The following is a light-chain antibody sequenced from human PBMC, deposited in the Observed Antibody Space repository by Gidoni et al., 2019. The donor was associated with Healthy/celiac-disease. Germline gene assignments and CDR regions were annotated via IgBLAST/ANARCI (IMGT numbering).Light chain of an antibody. Sequence: IQMTQSPSSLSAAVGDSVTITGRANQRSSSYLNWYQQKPGKAPKLLIYDASSLQSGVPSRFSGSGSGTDFTLTISRVQAEDVAAYYCQQSNSTPYTFGQGTKLEIK. J-gene: IGKJ2*01. CDR2: DAS. CDR1: QRSSSY. CDR3: QQSNSTPYT. V-gene: IGKV1-39*01.